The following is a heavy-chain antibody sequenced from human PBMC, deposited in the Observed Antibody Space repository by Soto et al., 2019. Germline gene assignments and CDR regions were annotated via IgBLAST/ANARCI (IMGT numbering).Heavy chain of an antibody. CDR3: ARGPGGGATTSGY. Sequence: QVQLVQSGAEVKKPGASVKVSCKASGYTFTSYGISWVRQAPGQGLEWMGWISAYNGNTNYAQKLQGRVTMTTDTTPSTGDGGLRGLRAGDRAVCWGARGPGGGATTSGYWGQGTLVTVSS. D-gene: IGHD1-26*01. CDR1: GYTFTSYG. J-gene: IGHJ4*02. V-gene: IGHV1-18*01. CDR2: ISAYNGNT.